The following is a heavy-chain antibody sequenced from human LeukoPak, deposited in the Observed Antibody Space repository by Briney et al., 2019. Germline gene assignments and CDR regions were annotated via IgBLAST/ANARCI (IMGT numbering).Heavy chain of an antibody. CDR1: GFSFSSYG. CDR2: IRTSAGHI. V-gene: IGHV3-23*01. CDR3: AKYYYGSGSSPLNFDC. Sequence: GGSLRLSCAASGFSFSSYGMGWVRQAPGKGLEWVSTIRTSAGHIYYADSVKGRFTISRDNSKNTVYLQMNSLRAEDTAVYYCAKYYYGSGSSPLNFDCWGQGTLVTVSS. J-gene: IGHJ4*02. D-gene: IGHD3-10*01.